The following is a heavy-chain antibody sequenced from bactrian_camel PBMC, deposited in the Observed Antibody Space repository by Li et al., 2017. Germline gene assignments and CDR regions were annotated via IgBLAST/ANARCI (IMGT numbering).Heavy chain of an antibody. V-gene: IGHV3S1*01. D-gene: IGHD7*01. CDR3: AADHVNLQLARHYSY. CDR1: GFPFSRYC. CDR2: ISPGSDSV. Sequence: HVQLVESGGDSVQTGGSLRLSCAAKGFPFSRYCMAWFRDKPGEDRVGITAISPGSDSVYIAGSVQGRFTISKDNVKNTLYLQMNDLKSEDTAMYYCAADHVNLQLARHYSYWGQGTQVTVS. J-gene: IGHJ4*01.